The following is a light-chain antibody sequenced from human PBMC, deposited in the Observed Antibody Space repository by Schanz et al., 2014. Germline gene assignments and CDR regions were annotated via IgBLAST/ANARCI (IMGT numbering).Light chain of an antibody. Sequence: QSALTQPRSVSGSPGQSVTISCAGDRSDVGAYNYVSWYQQHPGKAPKLIIYDVNKRPSGVPDRFSGSKSGTTASLTVSGLQAEDEADYYCCSYAGSYTFVVFGGGTKVTVL. CDR3: CSYAGSYTFVV. J-gene: IGLJ2*01. CDR1: RSDVGAYNY. CDR2: DVN. V-gene: IGLV2-11*01.